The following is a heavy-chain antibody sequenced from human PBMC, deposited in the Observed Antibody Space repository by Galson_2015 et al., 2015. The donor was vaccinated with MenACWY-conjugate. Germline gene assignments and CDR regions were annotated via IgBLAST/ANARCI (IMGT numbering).Heavy chain of an antibody. J-gene: IGHJ4*02. CDR3: AKDPDGYSSGWSGGNY. D-gene: IGHD6-19*01. CDR2: ISGSGGST. CDR1: GFTFSSYA. V-gene: IGHV3-23*01. Sequence: SLRLSCAASGFTFSSYAMSWVRQAPGKGLEWVSAISGSGGSTYYADSVKGRFTISRDNSKNTLYLQMNSLRAEDTAVYYCAKDPDGYSSGWSGGNYWGQGTLVTVSS.